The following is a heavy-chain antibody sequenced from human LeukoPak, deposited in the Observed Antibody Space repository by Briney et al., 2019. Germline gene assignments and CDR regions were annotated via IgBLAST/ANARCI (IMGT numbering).Heavy chain of an antibody. Sequence: PGGSLRLSCAASGFTLDKYAMAWLRQAPGKGLEWVSTISPTGGSTYYADSVKGRFTISRDNSKNTLYVQMNSLRAEDTAVYYCAKRGVVLRTVSRLDSWGQGTLVSVSS. CDR2: ISPTGGST. CDR1: GFTLDKYA. J-gene: IGHJ4*02. D-gene: IGHD2-8*02. CDR3: AKRGVVLRTVSRLDS. V-gene: IGHV3-23*01.